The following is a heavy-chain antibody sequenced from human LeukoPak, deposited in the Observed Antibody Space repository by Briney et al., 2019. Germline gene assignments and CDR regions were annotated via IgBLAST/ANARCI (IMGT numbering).Heavy chain of an antibody. J-gene: IGHJ3*02. Sequence: SETLSLTCTVSGGSISSSSYYWGWIRQPPGTGLEWIGSIYYSGSTYYNPSLKSRVTISVDTSKNQFSLKLSSVTAADTAVYYCARDGAEAFDIWGQGTMVTVSS. V-gene: IGHV4-39*07. CDR3: ARDGAEAFDI. D-gene: IGHD3-16*01. CDR1: GGSISSSSYY. CDR2: IYYSGST.